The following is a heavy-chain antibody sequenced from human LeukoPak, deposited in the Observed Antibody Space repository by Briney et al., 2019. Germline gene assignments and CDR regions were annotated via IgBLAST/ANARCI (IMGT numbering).Heavy chain of an antibody. J-gene: IGHJ6*03. Sequence: GASVKVSCKASGYTFTGYYMHWVRQAPGQGLEWMGWINPNSGGTNYAQKFQGRVTMTRDTSISTAYMELSRLRSDDTAVYYCARQPLQLGHYYYYYMDVWGKGTTVTVSS. CDR1: GYTFTGYY. CDR3: ARQPLQLGHYYYYYMDV. V-gene: IGHV1-2*02. CDR2: INPNSGGT. D-gene: IGHD5-18*01.